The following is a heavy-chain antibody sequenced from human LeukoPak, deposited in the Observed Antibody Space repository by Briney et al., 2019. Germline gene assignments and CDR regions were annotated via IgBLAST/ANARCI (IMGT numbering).Heavy chain of an antibody. J-gene: IGHJ3*02. CDR3: ARNPDSDVRGVINRAFDI. CDR1: GFTFSSYG. CDR2: ISYDGSNK. V-gene: IGHV3-30*19. D-gene: IGHD3-10*02. Sequence: GGSLRLSCAASGFTFSSYGMHWVRQAPGKGLEWVAVISYDGSNKYYADSVKGRFTISRDNSKNTLYLQMNSLRAEDTAVYYCARNPDSDVRGVINRAFDIWGQGTMVTVSS.